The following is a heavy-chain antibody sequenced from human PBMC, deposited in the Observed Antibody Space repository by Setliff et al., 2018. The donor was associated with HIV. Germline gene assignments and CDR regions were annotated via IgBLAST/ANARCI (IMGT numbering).Heavy chain of an antibody. CDR3: AREWRGRHYYYMDV. Sequence: PSETLSLTCTVSGGSISSGGYYWSWIRQHPEKGLEWIGYIYYSGSAYYNPSLKSRVTISLDTSKNQFSLKLTSMTAADTAGYYCAREWRGRHYYYMDVWGKGTTVTVSS. D-gene: IGHD3-10*01. J-gene: IGHJ6*03. V-gene: IGHV4-31*03. CDR1: GGSISSGGYY. CDR2: IYYSGSA.